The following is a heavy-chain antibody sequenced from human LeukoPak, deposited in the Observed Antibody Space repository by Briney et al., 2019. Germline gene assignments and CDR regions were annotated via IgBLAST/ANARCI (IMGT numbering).Heavy chain of an antibody. CDR3: AKEAVDTPTGRD. V-gene: IGHV3-30*02. CDR1: GFTFSSYG. Sequence: PGGSLRLSCAASGFTFSSYGMHWVRQAPGKGLEWVAFIRYDGSNKYYADSVKGRFTISRDNSKNTLYLQMNSLRAEDTAVYYCAKEAVDTPTGRDWGQGTLVTVSS. J-gene: IGHJ4*02. D-gene: IGHD5-18*01. CDR2: IRYDGSNK.